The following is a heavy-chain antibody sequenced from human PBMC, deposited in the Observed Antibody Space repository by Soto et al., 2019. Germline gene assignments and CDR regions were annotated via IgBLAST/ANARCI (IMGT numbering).Heavy chain of an antibody. D-gene: IGHD6-19*01. J-gene: IGHJ4*02. CDR3: ARIAVAGTGDY. CDR1: GGSFSGYY. CDR2: INHSGST. V-gene: IGHV4-34*01. Sequence: SETLSLTCAVYGGSFSGYYWSWIRQPPGKGLEWIGEINHSGSTNYNPSLKSRLTISVDTSKNQLSLKLSSVTAADTAVYYCARIAVAGTGDYWGKGTLVTVSS.